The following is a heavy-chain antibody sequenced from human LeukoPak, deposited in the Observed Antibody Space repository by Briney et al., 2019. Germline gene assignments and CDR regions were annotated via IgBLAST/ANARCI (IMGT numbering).Heavy chain of an antibody. Sequence: GGSLRLSCAASGFTFSTYSMNWVRQAPGKGLEWVSLISGDGVSTFYADSVKGRLSISRDNSKNSLSLEMNSLRTEDTAMYYCARESGKFDYWGQGTLVAVSS. CDR3: ARESGKFDY. V-gene: IGHV3-43*02. J-gene: IGHJ4*02. CDR1: GFTFSTYS. CDR2: ISGDGVST.